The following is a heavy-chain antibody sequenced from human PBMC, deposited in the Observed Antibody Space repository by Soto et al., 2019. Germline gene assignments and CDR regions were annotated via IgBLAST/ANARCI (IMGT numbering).Heavy chain of an antibody. J-gene: IGHJ6*03. Sequence: QVQLVQSGAEVKKPGASVKVSCKASGYTFTSYDMNWVRQATGEGLEWMGWMNPDSGNTGYAQKFQGRVTMTRNTSISTAYMELSSLRSEDTAVYYCARFPGYYYYYYMDVWGKGTTVTVSS. V-gene: IGHV1-8*01. CDR3: ARFPGYYYYYYMDV. CDR1: GYTFTSYD. CDR2: MNPDSGNT.